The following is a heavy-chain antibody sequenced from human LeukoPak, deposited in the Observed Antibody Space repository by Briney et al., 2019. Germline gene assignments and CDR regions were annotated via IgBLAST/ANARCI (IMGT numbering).Heavy chain of an antibody. CDR1: GYIFTSDG. CDR3: ARGSVGAKGLYGMDV. Sequence: ASVNVSCKASGYIFTSDGISWVRQAAGQGLEWMGWISAYNGITNYAQKLQGRVTMTTDTSTSTAYMELRSLRSDDTAVYYCARGSVGAKGLYGMDVSGQGTTVTVSS. V-gene: IGHV1-18*01. CDR2: ISAYNGIT. D-gene: IGHD1-26*01. J-gene: IGHJ6*02.